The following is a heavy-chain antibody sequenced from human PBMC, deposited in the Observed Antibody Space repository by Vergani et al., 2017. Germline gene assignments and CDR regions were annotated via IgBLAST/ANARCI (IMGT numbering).Heavy chain of an antibody. CDR3: ARVRYYDSSGPYYFDY. Sequence: EVQLVESGGGLVQPGGSLRLSCAASGFTFSSYWMTWVRQVPGKGLEWVANIKQDGSEKYYVDSVKGRFTISRDNAKNSLYLQMNNLRAEDTAVYYCARVRYYDSSGPYYFDYWGQGTLVTVSS. D-gene: IGHD3-22*01. V-gene: IGHV3-7*03. J-gene: IGHJ4*02. CDR1: GFTFSSYW. CDR2: IKQDGSEK.